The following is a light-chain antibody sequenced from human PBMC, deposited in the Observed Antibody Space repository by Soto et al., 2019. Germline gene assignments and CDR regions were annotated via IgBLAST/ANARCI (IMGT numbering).Light chain of an antibody. CDR3: QQHNNWPLA. Sequence: EIVLTQSPATLSVSPGERATLSCRASQSVNSYLAWYQQKPGQAPRLLIYGASTRATGVPARFSGSGSGTEFALTISRLQAEDSAVYFCQQHNNWPLAFGQGTKVEIK. J-gene: IGKJ1*01. CDR2: GAS. CDR1: QSVNSY. V-gene: IGKV3-15*01.